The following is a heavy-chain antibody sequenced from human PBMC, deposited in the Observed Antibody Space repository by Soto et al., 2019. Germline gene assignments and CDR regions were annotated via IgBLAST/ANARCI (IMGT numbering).Heavy chain of an antibody. CDR2: ISHDGINK. CDR3: GRCTSTSCHLGSDY. V-gene: IGHV3-30-3*01. D-gene: IGHD2-2*01. CDR1: GFTFSSYA. Sequence: VGFLRLSCAASGFTFSSYAMNWVRQAPGKGLEWVALISHDGINKYYADSVRGRFTISRDSSTNTLYLQVNSLRAADTAVYYCGRCTSTSCHLGSDYWGQGTLVTVSS. J-gene: IGHJ4*02.